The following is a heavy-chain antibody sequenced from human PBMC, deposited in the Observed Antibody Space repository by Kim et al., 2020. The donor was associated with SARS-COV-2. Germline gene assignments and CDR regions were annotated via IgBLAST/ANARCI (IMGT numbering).Heavy chain of an antibody. CDR3: AKDSETWYSSGWTYYYYG. V-gene: IGHV3-30*18. J-gene: IGHJ6*01. CDR1: GFTFSSYG. D-gene: IGHD6-19*01. Sequence: GGSLRLSCAASGFTFSSYGMHWGRQAPGKGLEWVAVISYDGSNKNHADSVKGRFTISRDKSKNTLYLQMISLIPEDTAVYYCAKDSETWYSSGWTYYYYG. CDR2: ISYDGSNK.